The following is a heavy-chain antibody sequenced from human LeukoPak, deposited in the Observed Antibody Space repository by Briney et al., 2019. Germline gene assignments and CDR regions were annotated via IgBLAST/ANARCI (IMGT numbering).Heavy chain of an antibody. V-gene: IGHV3-30*18. J-gene: IGHJ4*02. CDR3: AKVFEVRGARRPKDY. Sequence: GRSLRLSCAASGFTFSDYGMHWVRQAPGKGLEWVALISYDGGNKFYADSVRDRFTISRDNSTNTLFLQMNSLRIEDTAVYYCAKVFEVRGARRPKDYWGQGTLVIVSS. D-gene: IGHD3-10*01. CDR2: ISYDGGNK. CDR1: GFTFSDYG.